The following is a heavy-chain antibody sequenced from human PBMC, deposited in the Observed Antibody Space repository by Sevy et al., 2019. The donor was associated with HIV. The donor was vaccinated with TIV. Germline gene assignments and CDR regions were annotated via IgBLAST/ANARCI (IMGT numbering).Heavy chain of an antibody. D-gene: IGHD2-21*01. CDR3: ARRDLNVVFLIGS. CDR1: GFTFGGYA. CDR2: LSNDGVKK. J-gene: IGHJ5*02. Sequence: GGSLRLSCAASGFTFGGYAMHWVRQAPGKGLEWMAALSNDGVKKYYADSVKGRFTISRDNSRSILFLQMNSLKVEDSAMYYCARRDLNVVFLIGSWGQGTLVTVSS. V-gene: IGHV3-30*01.